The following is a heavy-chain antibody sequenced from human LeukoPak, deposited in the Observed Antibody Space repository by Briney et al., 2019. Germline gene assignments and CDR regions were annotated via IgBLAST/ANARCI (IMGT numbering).Heavy chain of an antibody. CDR1: GFTFSSYG. J-gene: IGHJ4*02. CDR3: AKESFYRHAASGYVDY. V-gene: IGHV3-30*18. CDR2: ISYDGSNK. D-gene: IGHD3-3*01. Sequence: GRSLRLSCAASGFTFSSYGMHWVRQAPGKGLEWVAVISYDGSNKYYADSVKGRFTISRDNSKNTLYLQMNSLRAEDTAVYYCAKESFYRHAASGYVDYWGQGTLVTVSS.